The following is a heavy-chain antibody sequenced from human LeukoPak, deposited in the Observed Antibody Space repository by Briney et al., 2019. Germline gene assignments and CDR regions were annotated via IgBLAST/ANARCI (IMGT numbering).Heavy chain of an antibody. D-gene: IGHD3-22*01. J-gene: IGHJ5*02. CDR1: GGTFSSYA. CDR2: IIPIFGTA. Sequence: ASVKVSCKASGGTFSSYAISWVRQAPGQGLEWMGGIIPIFGTANYAQKFQGRVTITADESTSTAYMELSSLRSEDTAVYYCARSGLQKYYYDSSGYYLFDPWGQGTLVTVSS. CDR3: ARSGLQKYYYDSSGYYLFDP. V-gene: IGHV1-69*13.